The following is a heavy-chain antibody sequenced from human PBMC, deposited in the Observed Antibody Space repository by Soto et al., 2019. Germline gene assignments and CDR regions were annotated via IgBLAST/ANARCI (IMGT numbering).Heavy chain of an antibody. CDR2: ISYDGSNN. CDR1: GFTFSSYA. CDR3: VRDSIPAAGTIWADNRFDP. J-gene: IGHJ5*02. V-gene: IGHV3-30-3*01. Sequence: PGESLKISCAASGFTFSSYAMHWVRQAPGRGLEWVAVISYDGSNNYYADSVKGRFTISRDNSKNTLYLQMNSLRAEDTAVYFCVRDSIPAAGTIWADNRFDPWGQGTLFTVSS. D-gene: IGHD6-13*01.